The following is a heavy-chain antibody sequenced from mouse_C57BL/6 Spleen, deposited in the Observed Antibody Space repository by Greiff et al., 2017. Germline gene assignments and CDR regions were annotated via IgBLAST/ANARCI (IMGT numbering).Heavy chain of an antibody. J-gene: IGHJ4*01. D-gene: IGHD4-1*01. V-gene: IGHV5-17*01. CDR3: ARNRDDAMDY. CDR1: GFTFSDYG. Sequence: EVKLVESGGGLVKPGGSLKLSCAASGFTFSDYGMHWVRQAPEKGLEWVAYISSGSSTIYYADTVKGRFTISRDNAKNTLFLQMTSLRSEDTAMYYCARNRDDAMDYWGQGTSVTVSS. CDR2: ISSGSSTI.